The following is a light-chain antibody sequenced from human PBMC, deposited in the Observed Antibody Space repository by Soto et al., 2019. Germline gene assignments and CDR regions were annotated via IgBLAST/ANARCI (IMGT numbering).Light chain of an antibody. J-gene: IGKJ4*01. V-gene: IGKV1-5*01. Sequence: DIQMTQYPSTLSASVGDRVTITCRASQSISSWLAWYQQKPGQAPKVLIYDASSLESGVPSRFSGSGSGTEFTLTISSLQPDDFATYYCQQYNSYSVTFGGGTKVEIK. CDR1: QSISSW. CDR2: DAS. CDR3: QQYNSYSVT.